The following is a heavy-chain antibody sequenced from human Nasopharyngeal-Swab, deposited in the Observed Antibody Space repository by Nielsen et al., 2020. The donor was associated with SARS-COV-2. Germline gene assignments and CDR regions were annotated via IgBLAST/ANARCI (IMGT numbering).Heavy chain of an antibody. Sequence: GGSLRLSCKGSGSSFTTYWIGWVRQMPGKGLEGMGIIYPGDSNTRYSPSFQGQVTISVDKYSSTAYLQWSSLKASDTAIYYCARPMRPMGHYYFGMDVWGPGTTVTVSS. D-gene: IGHD1-26*01. CDR3: ARPMRPMGHYYFGMDV. J-gene: IGHJ6*02. V-gene: IGHV5-51*01. CDR2: IYPGDSNT. CDR1: GSSFTTYW.